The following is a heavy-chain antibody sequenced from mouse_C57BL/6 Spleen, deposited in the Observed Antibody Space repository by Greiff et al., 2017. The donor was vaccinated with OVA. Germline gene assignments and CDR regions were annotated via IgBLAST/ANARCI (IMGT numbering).Heavy chain of an antibody. CDR3: ASRSAQAPFDY. CDR2: IYPGDGDT. Sequence: VQGVESGPELVKPGASVKISCKASGYAFSSSWMNWVKQRPGKGLEWIGRIYPGDGDTNYNGKFKGKATLTADKSSSTAYMQLSSLTSEDSAVYFCASRSAQAPFDYWGQGTTLTVSS. CDR1: GYAFSSSW. J-gene: IGHJ2*01. V-gene: IGHV1-82*01. D-gene: IGHD3-2*02.